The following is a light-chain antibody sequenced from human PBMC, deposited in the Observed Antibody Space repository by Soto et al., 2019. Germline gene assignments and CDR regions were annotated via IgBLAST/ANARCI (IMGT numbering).Light chain of an antibody. CDR2: DVS. V-gene: IGKV1-5*01. CDR3: QQYDYSRT. CDR1: QNISTS. Sequence: DIQLTQSPSTLSASVGDSVTITCRASQNISTSLAWYQHKPGKAPKLLMFDVSNLESGVPSTFSGSGSGTEFTLTISSLHSDDFATYYCQQYDYSRTFGQGTKVDIK. J-gene: IGKJ1*01.